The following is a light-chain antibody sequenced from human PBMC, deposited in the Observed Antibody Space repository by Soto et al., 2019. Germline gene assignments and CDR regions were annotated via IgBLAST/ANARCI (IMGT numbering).Light chain of an antibody. CDR1: QSISNW. CDR2: DAS. J-gene: IGKJ1*01. CDR3: QQYNSYPRT. Sequence: DIQMTQSPSTLSASVGDRVTITCRASQSISNWLAWYQQKPGKAPKLLIYDASSLESGAPSRFSGSGYGTEFPLTIMSLQPDDFATYYCQQYNSYPRTFGQGTKVEVK. V-gene: IGKV1-5*01.